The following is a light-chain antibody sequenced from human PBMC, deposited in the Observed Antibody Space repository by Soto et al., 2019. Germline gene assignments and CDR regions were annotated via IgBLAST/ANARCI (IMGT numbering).Light chain of an antibody. V-gene: IGKV3-20*01. CDR2: GAS. Sequence: IVLTQSPCTLSLSPGDRATLSCRASQSVNRCLAWFQQKPGQAPRLLIYGASNRATGIPDRFSGSGSETEFTLTITSLEPEDFAVYYCHHYVGSPWTFGQGTKVEIK. CDR1: QSVNRC. CDR3: HHYVGSPWT. J-gene: IGKJ1*01.